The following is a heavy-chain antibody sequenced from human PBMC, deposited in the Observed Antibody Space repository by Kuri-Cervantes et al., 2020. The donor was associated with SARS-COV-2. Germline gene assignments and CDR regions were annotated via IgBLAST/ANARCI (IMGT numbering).Heavy chain of an antibody. V-gene: IGHV3-20*01. Sequence: LSLTCAASGFTLDDYGMSWARHAPGKGLEWVTGINWNGGSTGYADTVKGRFTISRDNAKNSLYLQMNSLRAEDTALYHCATNDYGVSYMDVWGKGTTVTVSS. CDR2: INWNGGST. CDR3: ATNDYGVSYMDV. J-gene: IGHJ6*03. D-gene: IGHD4-17*01. CDR1: GFTLDDYG.